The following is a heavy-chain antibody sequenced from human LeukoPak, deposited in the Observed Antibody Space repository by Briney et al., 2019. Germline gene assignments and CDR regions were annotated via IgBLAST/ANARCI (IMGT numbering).Heavy chain of an antibody. J-gene: IGHJ4*02. CDR1: GFTVRSNY. CDR3: ARESYYDSSGYKTLDY. V-gene: IGHV3-11*04. CDR2: ISSSGNTI. Sequence: TGGSLRLSCAASGFTVRSNYMSWVRQAPGKGLEWASYISSSGNTIYYADSVKGRFTISRDNAKNSLYLQMNSLRAEDTAVYYCARESYYDSSGYKTLDYWGQGTLVTVSS. D-gene: IGHD3-22*01.